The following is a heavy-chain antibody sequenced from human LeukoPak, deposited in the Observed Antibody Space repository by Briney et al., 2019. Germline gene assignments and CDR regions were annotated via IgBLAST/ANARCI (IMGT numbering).Heavy chain of an antibody. CDR1: GFSLSTSGVG. J-gene: IGHJ4*02. D-gene: IGHD4-17*01. CDR2: IFWSDVK. V-gene: IGHV2-5*01. Sequence: KESGPTLVKPTQPLTLTCTFSGFSLSTSGVGVGWIRQPPGKALEWLALIFWSDVKHYSPSLKNRLTITKDTSKNQVVLTMTNMDPVDTATYYCAHRQYGDYDYWGQGILVTVSS. CDR3: AHRQYGDYDY.